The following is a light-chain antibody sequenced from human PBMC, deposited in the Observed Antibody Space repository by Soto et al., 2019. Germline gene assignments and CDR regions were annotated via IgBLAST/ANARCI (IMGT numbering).Light chain of an antibody. Sequence: EIVLTQSPATLSLSPGERATLSCRASQSVSNFLAWYLQRPGKAPRLLIFDASKRDAGVPARFSGRGSGTDFTLTISILEPEDFSVYYCQQRSSWPITFGQGTRLEIK. CDR2: DAS. J-gene: IGKJ5*01. V-gene: IGKV3-11*01. CDR3: QQRSSWPIT. CDR1: QSVSNF.